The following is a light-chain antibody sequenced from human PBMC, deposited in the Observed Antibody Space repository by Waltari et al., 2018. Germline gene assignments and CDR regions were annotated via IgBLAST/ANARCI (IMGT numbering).Light chain of an antibody. J-gene: IGLJ2*01. Sequence: QSALTQPASVSGSLGPSTTISCMWSSRYVWGYSYVSSSRQSPGKVPTLISYDINKRPSEVSDRFSGSRSGNTATLTISGLQAEDEAHYFCSSHSSSITLIFGGGTKLTVL. V-gene: IGLV2-14*03. CDR2: DIN. CDR1: SRYVWGYSY. CDR3: SSHSSSITLI.